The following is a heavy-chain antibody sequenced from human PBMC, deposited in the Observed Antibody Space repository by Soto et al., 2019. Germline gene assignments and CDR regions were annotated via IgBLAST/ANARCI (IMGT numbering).Heavy chain of an antibody. CDR1: GFTFSNYA. D-gene: IGHD3-22*01. Sequence: GGSLRLSCAASGFTFSNYAMSWVRQAPGKGPEWVSAISGGGGQTYYADAVKGRFTISRDNAKNTLSLQMNSLRAEDTAVYYCAREIYDDYDSSGFDHWGQGTLVTVSS. CDR2: ISGGGGQT. CDR3: AREIYDDYDSSGFDH. J-gene: IGHJ4*02. V-gene: IGHV3-23*01.